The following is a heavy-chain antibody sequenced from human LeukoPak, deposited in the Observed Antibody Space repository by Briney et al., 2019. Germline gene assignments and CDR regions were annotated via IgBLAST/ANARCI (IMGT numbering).Heavy chain of an antibody. D-gene: IGHD3-22*01. Sequence: SETLSLTCTVSGASISSYYWSWIRQPAGKGLEWIGRMYNSGSTNYNPSVKSRVTISVDKSKNQFSLKLSSVTAADTAVYYCARDYFDSSGYYGRGGYFYMDVWGKGTTVTVSS. CDR2: MYNSGST. V-gene: IGHV4-4*07. CDR3: ARDYFDSSGYYGRGGYFYMDV. J-gene: IGHJ6*03. CDR1: GASISSYY.